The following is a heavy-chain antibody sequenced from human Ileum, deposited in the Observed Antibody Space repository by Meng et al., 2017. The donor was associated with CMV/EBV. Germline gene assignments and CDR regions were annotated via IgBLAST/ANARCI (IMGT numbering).Heavy chain of an antibody. D-gene: IGHD5-18*01. J-gene: IGHJ4*02. V-gene: IGHV3-48*03. CDR3: SSSRGHSPPFDY. CDR2: ISSSGLTI. Sequence: GESLKISCEVSGFMFSSYEMNWVRQAPGKGLEWLSFISSSGLTIYYADSVKGRFTISRDNAKSSLHLQMNSLEAEDKAVYYCSSSRGHSPPFDYWGQGTLVTVSS. CDR1: GFMFSSYE.